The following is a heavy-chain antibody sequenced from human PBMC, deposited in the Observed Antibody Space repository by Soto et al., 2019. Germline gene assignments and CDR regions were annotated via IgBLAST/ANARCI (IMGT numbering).Heavy chain of an antibody. CDR1: GFTFSTSW. J-gene: IGHJ4*01. D-gene: IGHD3-22*01. Sequence: GGSLRLSCAASGFTFSTSWMTWIRQTPGKGLEWVAQIKPDGSDTSYVDSMKGRFTISRDNSKNSLFLQMDSLGAEDTALYYCATHNYYTFEYWGQGTLVTVSS. V-gene: IGHV3-7*01. CDR2: IKPDGSDT. CDR3: ATHNYYTFEY.